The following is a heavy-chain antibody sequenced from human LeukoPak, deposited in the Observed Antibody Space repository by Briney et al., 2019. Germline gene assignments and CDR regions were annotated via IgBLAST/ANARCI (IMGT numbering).Heavy chain of an antibody. CDR1: GFTFNSYA. V-gene: IGHV3-23*01. Sequence: GGSLSLSCAASGFTFNSYAMSWVRQAPGKGLEWVSTISGSGGSTYYADSVKGRLTISRDNSKNTLYLQMNSLRAEDTAMYYCAKSSSGWYFDYWGQGTLVTVSS. CDR2: ISGSGGST. D-gene: IGHD6-19*01. J-gene: IGHJ4*02. CDR3: AKSSSGWYFDY.